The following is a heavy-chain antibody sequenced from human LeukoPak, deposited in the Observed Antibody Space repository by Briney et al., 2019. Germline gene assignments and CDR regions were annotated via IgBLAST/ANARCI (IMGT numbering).Heavy chain of an antibody. Sequence: SETLSLTCTVSGGSISSYYWSWIRQPAGKGLEWIGRIYTSGSTNYNPSLKSRVTMSIDTSKNQFSLKLSSVTAADTAVYYCARDESGELLWFGESNWFDPWGQGTLVTVSS. V-gene: IGHV4-4*07. CDR3: ARDESGELLWFGESNWFDP. J-gene: IGHJ5*02. CDR2: IYTSGST. D-gene: IGHD3-10*01. CDR1: GGSISSYY.